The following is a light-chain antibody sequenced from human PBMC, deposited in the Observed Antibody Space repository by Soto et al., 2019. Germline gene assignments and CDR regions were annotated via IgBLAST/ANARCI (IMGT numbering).Light chain of an antibody. CDR2: DAS. J-gene: IGKJ4*01. V-gene: IGKV3-11*01. Sequence: EIVLTQSPATLSLSPGERATLSCRASQSVSSYLAWYQQRPGQAPRLLIYDASKRATGIPAKFSGSGSGTDFTLTISTLEPEDFAVYYCQQRSNWPPTFGGGTKVDIK. CDR3: QQRSNWPPT. CDR1: QSVSSY.